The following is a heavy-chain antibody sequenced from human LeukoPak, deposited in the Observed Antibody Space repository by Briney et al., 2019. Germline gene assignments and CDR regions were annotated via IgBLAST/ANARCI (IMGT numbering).Heavy chain of an antibody. D-gene: IGHD1-26*01. J-gene: IGHJ4*02. V-gene: IGHV4-59*08. CDR2: IHYSGST. Sequence: SETLSLTCTVSGGSISSYYWSWIRQPPGKGLEWLAYIHYSGSTNYNPSLKSRVTISVETSKNQFSLKLSSVTAADTATYYCARHSDVGTYYLDSWGQGTLVTVSS. CDR3: ARHSDVGTYYLDS. CDR1: GGSISSYY.